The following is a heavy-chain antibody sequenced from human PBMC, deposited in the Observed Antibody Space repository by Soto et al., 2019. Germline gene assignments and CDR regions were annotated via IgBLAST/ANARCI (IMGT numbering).Heavy chain of an antibody. CDR3: ARENYDFWSGSSTPMDV. J-gene: IGHJ6*02. Sequence: PVGSLRLSCAASGFTFSDYYMSWIRQAPGKGLEWVSYISSSGSTIYYADSVKGRFTISRDNAKNSLYLQMNSLRAEDTAVYYCARENYDFWSGSSTPMDVWGQGTTVTVSS. D-gene: IGHD3-3*01. V-gene: IGHV3-11*01. CDR1: GFTFSDYY. CDR2: ISSSGSTI.